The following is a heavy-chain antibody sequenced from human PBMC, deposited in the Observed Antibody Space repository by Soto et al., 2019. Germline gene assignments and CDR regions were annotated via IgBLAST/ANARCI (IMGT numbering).Heavy chain of an antibody. V-gene: IGHV1-18*01. CDR1: GYTFTSFG. CDR3: TRDLCFISPSTVTTDAS. D-gene: IGHD4-17*01. Sequence: VQLVQSGAAVKKPGASVRFSCKASGYTFTSFGLSWGLQAPGQGPEWMGWISPESDKATYAHKFQGRNTMTTETSTTTAYMELRSLRSDATAVYYCTRDLCFISPSTVTTDASWGQGNLVSVS. J-gene: IGHJ5*02. CDR2: ISPESDKA.